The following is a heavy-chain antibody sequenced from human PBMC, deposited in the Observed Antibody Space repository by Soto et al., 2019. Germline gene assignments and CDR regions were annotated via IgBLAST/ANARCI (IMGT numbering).Heavy chain of an antibody. CDR1: GGTFSSYA. J-gene: IGHJ4*02. CDR3: AGAIVLVPAAIRYYFDY. V-gene: IGHV1-69*12. D-gene: IGHD2-2*01. Sequence: QVQLVQSGAEVKKPGSSVKVSCKASGGTFSSYAISWVRQAPGQGLEWMGGIIPIFGTANYAQKFQGRVTITADESTSTAYMELSSLRSEDTAVYYCAGAIVLVPAAIRYYFDYWGQGTLVTVSS. CDR2: IIPIFGTA.